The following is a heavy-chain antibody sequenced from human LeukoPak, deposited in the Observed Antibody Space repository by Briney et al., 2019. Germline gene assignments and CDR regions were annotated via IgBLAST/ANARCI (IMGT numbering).Heavy chain of an antibody. CDR3: XXGXXXXXENYFDY. J-gene: IGHJ4*02. Sequence: PGGSLRLSCVASGFTFSSHAMHWVRQAPGKGLEWVALISYDGSNKYYADSVKGRFTISRDNSKNTLHLQMSSLRAEDTAVYYXXXGXXXXXENYFDYWGQGTLVTVSS. CDR1: GFTFSSHA. CDR2: ISYDGSNK. V-gene: IGHV3-30-3*01.